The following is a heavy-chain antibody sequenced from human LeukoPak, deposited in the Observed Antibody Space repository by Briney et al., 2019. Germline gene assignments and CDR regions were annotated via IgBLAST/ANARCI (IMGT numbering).Heavy chain of an antibody. CDR2: INHSGST. CDR3: ARGSKHYYDSSGYYQTYYFDY. D-gene: IGHD3-22*01. CDR1: GGSFCGYY. V-gene: IGHV4-34*01. Sequence: PSETLSLTCAVYGGSFCGYYWSWIRQPPGKGLEWIGEINHSGSTNYNPSLKSRVTISVDTSKNQFSLKLSSVTAADTAVYYCARGSKHYYDSSGYYQTYYFDYWGQGTLVTVSS. J-gene: IGHJ4*02.